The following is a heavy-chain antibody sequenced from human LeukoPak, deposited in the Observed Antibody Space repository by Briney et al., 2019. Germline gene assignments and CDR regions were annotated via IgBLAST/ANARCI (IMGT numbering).Heavy chain of an antibody. D-gene: IGHD6-19*01. CDR2: IYATGST. CDR3: ARVGYSSGWYPLDY. Sequence: SETLSLTCTASGGSISSYYWSWIRQPAGKGLEWIGRIYATGSTNYNPSLKSRVTMSVDTSKNQFSLNLNSMTAADTAVYYCARVGYSSGWYPLDYWGQGTLVTVSS. J-gene: IGHJ4*02. CDR1: GGSISSYY. V-gene: IGHV4-4*07.